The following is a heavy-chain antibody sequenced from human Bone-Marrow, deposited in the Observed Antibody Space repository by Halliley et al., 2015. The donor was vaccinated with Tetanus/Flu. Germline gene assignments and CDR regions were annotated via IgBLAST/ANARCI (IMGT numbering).Heavy chain of an antibody. D-gene: IGHD4-17*01. CDR2: IYSSGRT. Sequence: IGYIYSSGRTKYNPSLKSRVPMSLDTSKNQFSLKLTSVPAADTAVYFCARSRGPGMTTVTLFDFWGQGTLVTVSS. V-gene: IGHV4-59*03. J-gene: IGHJ4*02. CDR3: ARSRGPGMTTVTLFDF.